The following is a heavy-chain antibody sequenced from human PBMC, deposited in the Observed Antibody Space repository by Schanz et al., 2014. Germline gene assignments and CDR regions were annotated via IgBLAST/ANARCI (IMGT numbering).Heavy chain of an antibody. CDR2: FHHEDGDT. CDR1: GYSLNELS. J-gene: IGHJ3*02. CDR3: ARVHIATYHYNSPGAFDI. D-gene: IGHD3-10*01. V-gene: IGHV1-24*01. Sequence: QVQLVQSGAEVKKPGVSVKVSCKVSGYSLNELSMHWVRQAPGRGLEWMGGFHHEDGDTVYAQKFQGRVNMTRDTVTTTVHLELTRLRTDDTAIYYCARVHIATYHYNSPGAFDIWGQGTRVTVSS.